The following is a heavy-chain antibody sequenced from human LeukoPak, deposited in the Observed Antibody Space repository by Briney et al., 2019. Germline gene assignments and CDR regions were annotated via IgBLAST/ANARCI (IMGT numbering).Heavy chain of an antibody. V-gene: IGHV4-59*01. CDR2: IYYSGST. CDR1: GGSISSYY. CDR3: ARVSSSSWIFDS. Sequence: KPSETLSLTCTVSGGSISSYYWSWIRQPPGKGLEWIGYIYYSGSTNYNPSLKSRVTISVDTSKNQCSLKVSSVTAADTAVYYCARVSSSSWIFDSWGQGTLVTAAS. J-gene: IGHJ4*02. D-gene: IGHD6-13*01.